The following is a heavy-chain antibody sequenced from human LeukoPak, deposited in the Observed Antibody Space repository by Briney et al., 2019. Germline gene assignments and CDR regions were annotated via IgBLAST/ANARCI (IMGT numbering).Heavy chain of an antibody. J-gene: IGHJ6*02. CDR2: ISDYP. D-gene: IGHD3-16*01. Sequence: GGSLRLSCEASGFSFNIFALTWVRQAPGKGLEWVSTISDYPHYADSVRGRFTISRDNSRKTVFLQMNSLTPKDAATYYCTKDSQGSYDGFWYGTYGMDLWGQGTTVTVSS. V-gene: IGHV3-23*05. CDR1: GFSFNIFA. CDR3: TKDSQGSYDGFWYGTYGMDL.